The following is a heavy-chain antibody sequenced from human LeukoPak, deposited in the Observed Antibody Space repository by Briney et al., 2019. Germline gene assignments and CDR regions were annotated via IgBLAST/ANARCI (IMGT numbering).Heavy chain of an antibody. V-gene: IGHV4-59*08. CDR2: FYYSGST. CDR3: ARAYYYGSGSYPYYFDY. Sequence: SETLSLTCTVSGGSISSYYWSWIRQPPGKGLEWIGYFYYSGSTNYNPPLKSRVTILVDTSKNQFSLKLSSVTAADTAVYYCARAYYYGSGSYPYYFDYWGQGTLVTVSS. J-gene: IGHJ4*02. D-gene: IGHD3-10*01. CDR1: GGSISSYY.